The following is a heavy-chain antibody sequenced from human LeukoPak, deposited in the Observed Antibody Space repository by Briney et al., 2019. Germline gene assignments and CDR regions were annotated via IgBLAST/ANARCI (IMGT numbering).Heavy chain of an antibody. CDR3: ARGPHLLWFGELFHTPYYFDY. V-gene: IGHV1-2*02. CDR1: GYTFTGYY. CDR2: INPNSGGT. J-gene: IGHJ4*02. D-gene: IGHD3-10*01. Sequence: ASVKVSCKASGYTFTGYYMHWVRQAPGQGLEWMGWINPNSGGTNYAQKFQGRVTMTRDTSISTAYMELSRLRSDDTAVYYCARGPHLLWFGELFHTPYYFDYWGQGTLVTVSS.